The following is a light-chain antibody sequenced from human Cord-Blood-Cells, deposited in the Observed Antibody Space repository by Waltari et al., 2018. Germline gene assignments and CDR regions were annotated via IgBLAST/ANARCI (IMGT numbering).Light chain of an antibody. CDR2: DAS. J-gene: IGKJ4*01. CDR1: QDITNY. V-gene: IGKV1-33*01. Sequence: DIQMTQSPSSLSASVGDRVTITCQASQDITNYLNWYQQKPGKAPKVLIHDASNLETGDPSRLIGSDSGTDCPFLISSLQPEDISRYYCQQSVKRPLNIGGGNKIEI. CDR3: QQSVKRPLN.